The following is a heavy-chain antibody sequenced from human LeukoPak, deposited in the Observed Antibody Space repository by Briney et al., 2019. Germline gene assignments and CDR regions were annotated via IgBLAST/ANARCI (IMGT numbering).Heavy chain of an antibody. D-gene: IGHD5-12*01. Sequence: GGSLRLSCAASGFSISSHWMSWVRQAPGKGLEWVSHIIGSVASTYYADSVKGRFTISRDNTENTLYLQMNSLRADDTAVYFCAKGGYDYVEVGYFDYWGQGTVVTVSS. CDR2: IIGSVAST. CDR3: AKGGYDYVEVGYFDY. J-gene: IGHJ4*02. CDR1: GFSISSHW. V-gene: IGHV3-23*01.